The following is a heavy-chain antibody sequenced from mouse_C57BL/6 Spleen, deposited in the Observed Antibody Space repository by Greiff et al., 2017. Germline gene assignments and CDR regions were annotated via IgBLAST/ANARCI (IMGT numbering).Heavy chain of an antibody. V-gene: IGHV5-6*01. CDR3: ARHYDGLAWFAY. J-gene: IGHJ3*01. CDR1: GFTFSSYG. CDR2: ISSGGSYT. Sequence: EVQLVESGGDLVKPGGSLKLSCAASGFTFSSYGMSWVRQTPDKRLEWVATISSGGSYTYYPDSVKGRFTISRDNAKNTLYLQMSSLKSEDTAMYYCARHYDGLAWFAYWGQGTLVTVSA. D-gene: IGHD2-3*01.